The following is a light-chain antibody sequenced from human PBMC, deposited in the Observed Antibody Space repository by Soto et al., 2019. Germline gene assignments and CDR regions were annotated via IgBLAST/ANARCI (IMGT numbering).Light chain of an antibody. J-gene: IGLJ1*01. CDR3: SSYTSSSTRDV. V-gene: IGLV2-14*03. CDR1: SSDVGGYNY. CDR2: DVS. Sequence: QSVLTQPASVSGSPGQLITISCTGTSSDVGGYNYVSWYQQHPGKAPKLMIYDVSNRPSGVSNRFSGSKSGNTASLTISGLQAEDEADYYCSSYTSSSTRDVFGTGTKLTVL.